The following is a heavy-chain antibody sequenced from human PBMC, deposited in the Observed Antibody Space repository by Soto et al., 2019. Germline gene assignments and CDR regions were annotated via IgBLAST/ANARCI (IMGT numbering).Heavy chain of an antibody. CDR2: INPSGGST. J-gene: IGHJ3*02. V-gene: IGHV1-46*01. Sequence: ASVKVSCKASGYAFTSYYMHWVRQAPGQGLEWMGIINPSGGSTSYAQKFQGRVTMTRDTSTSTVYMELSSLRSEDTAVYYCARILLAKEAHDAFDIWGQGTMVTVSS. D-gene: IGHD3-3*02. CDR3: ARILLAKEAHDAFDI. CDR1: GYAFTSYY.